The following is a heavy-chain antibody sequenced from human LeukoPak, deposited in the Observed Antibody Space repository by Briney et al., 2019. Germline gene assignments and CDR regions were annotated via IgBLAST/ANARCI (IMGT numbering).Heavy chain of an antibody. V-gene: IGHV1-24*01. J-gene: IGHJ4*02. CDR2: FDPEDGET. D-gene: IGHD5-18*01. CDR3: ATASIQLWPPDY. CDR1: GYTLTELS. Sequence: ASVKVSCKVSGYTLTELSMHWVRQAPGKGLEWMGGFDPEDGETIYAQKFQGRVTMTEDTSTDTAYMELSSLRSEDTAVYYCATASIQLWPPDYWGQGTLVTVSS.